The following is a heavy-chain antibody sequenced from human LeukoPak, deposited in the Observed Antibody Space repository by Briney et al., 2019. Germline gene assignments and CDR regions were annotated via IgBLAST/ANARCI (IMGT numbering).Heavy chain of an antibody. CDR2: ISAYNDNT. Sequence: SSVKVSCKSSGCIFTSYVINWVRQPPGQGLEGMGWISAYNDNTNYAQMLQGRVTMTTDTSTSTAYMELRSLRSDDTAVYYCASLKNYYDSSGYLVTDAFDSWGQGTMVTVSS. CDR1: GCIFTSYV. V-gene: IGHV1-18*01. J-gene: IGHJ3*02. D-gene: IGHD3-22*01. CDR3: ASLKNYYDSSGYLVTDAFDS.